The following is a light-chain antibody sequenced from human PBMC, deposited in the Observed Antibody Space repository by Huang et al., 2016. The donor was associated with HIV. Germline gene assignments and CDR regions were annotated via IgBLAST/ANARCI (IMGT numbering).Light chain of an antibody. V-gene: IGKV1-NL1*01. J-gene: IGKJ1*01. Sequence: DIQMTQSPSSLSASIGDKVTITCRASLCIVNSLAWYHQQPGKAPKLLLCGAVNLEGGVPSRFSGSGSWTEYTLTIRNLQPEEFATYYCQQYYSSPWTFGQGTRVEV. CDR2: GAV. CDR1: LCIVNS. CDR3: QQYYSSPWT.